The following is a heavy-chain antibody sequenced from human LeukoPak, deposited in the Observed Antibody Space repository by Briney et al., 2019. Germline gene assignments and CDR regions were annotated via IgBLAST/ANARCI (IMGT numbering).Heavy chain of an antibody. V-gene: IGHV3-20*04. D-gene: IGHD3-10*01. CDR1: RFIFDDYG. Sequence: PGGSLRLSCAASRFIFDDYGMSWVRQVPGKGLEWVSSINGNGGSTAYADSVKGRFTISRDNSKNTLYLQMNSLRAEDTAVYYCAKDSENVVWFGELLHYFDYWGQGTLVTVSS. J-gene: IGHJ4*02. CDR3: AKDSENVVWFGELLHYFDY. CDR2: INGNGGST.